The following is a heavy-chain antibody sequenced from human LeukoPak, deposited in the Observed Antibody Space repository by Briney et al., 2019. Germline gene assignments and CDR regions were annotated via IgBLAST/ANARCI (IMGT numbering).Heavy chain of an antibody. V-gene: IGHV4-61*09. Sequence: SQTLSLTCTVSGGSISSGSYYWSWIRQPAGKGLEWIGYIHYNGITSYSPSLKSRVTMSLDTSKNQVSLKLNSVSAADTAVYYCARHISSGGTYAHFDYWGQGTLVTVSS. CDR2: IHYNGIT. D-gene: IGHD1-26*01. CDR1: GGSISSGSYY. CDR3: ARHISSGGTYAHFDY. J-gene: IGHJ4*02.